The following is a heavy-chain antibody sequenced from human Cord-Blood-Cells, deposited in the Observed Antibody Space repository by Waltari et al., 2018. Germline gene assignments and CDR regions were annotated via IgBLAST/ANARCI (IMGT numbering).Heavy chain of an antibody. CDR1: GGSFGGYY. D-gene: IGHD1-26*01. Sequence: QVQLQLWGAGLLKPSETLSLTCALSGGSFGGYYSSWIRQPPGKGLECIGEINHSGSTNYNPSLKSRVTISVDTSKNQFSLKLSSVTAADTAVYYCARLPISGSYDYWGQGTLVTVSS. CDR2: INHSGST. J-gene: IGHJ4*02. CDR3: ARLPISGSYDY. V-gene: IGHV4-34*01.